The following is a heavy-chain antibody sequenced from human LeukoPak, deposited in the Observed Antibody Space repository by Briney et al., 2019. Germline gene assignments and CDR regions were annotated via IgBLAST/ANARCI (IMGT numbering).Heavy chain of an antibody. J-gene: IGHJ4*02. V-gene: IGHV3-23*01. CDR2: ISDSGGST. Sequence: PGGSLRLSCAASGFPFSSYAMSWVRQAPGEGLEWVSGISDSGGSTYYADSVKGRFTISRDNSKNTLYLQMNSLRAEDTAVYYCAKFQTAAGNIYWGQGTLVTVSS. CDR3: AKFQTAAGNIY. D-gene: IGHD6-13*01. CDR1: GFPFSSYA.